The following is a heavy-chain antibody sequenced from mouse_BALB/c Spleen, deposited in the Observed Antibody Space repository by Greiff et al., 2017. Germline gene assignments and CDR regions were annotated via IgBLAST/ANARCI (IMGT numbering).Heavy chain of an antibody. J-gene: IGHJ3*01. D-gene: IGHD2-4*01. V-gene: IGHV1-4*01. CDR3: ARADDYDIPFAY. CDR2: INPSSGYT. Sequence: VQLQQSGAELARPGASVKMSCKASGYTFTSYTMHWVKQRPGQGLEWIGYINPSSGYTNYNQKFKDKATLTADKSSSTAYMQLSSLTSEDSAVYYCARADDYDIPFAYWGQGTLVTVSA. CDR1: GYTFTSYT.